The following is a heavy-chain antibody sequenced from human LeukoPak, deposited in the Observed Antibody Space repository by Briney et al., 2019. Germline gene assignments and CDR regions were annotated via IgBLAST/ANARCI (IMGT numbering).Heavy chain of an antibody. Sequence: SETLSLTCTVSGGSISSSSYYWGWIRQPPGKGLEWIGSIYYSGSTYYNPSLKSRVTISVDTSKNQFSLKLSSVTAADTAVYYCARSVGYCSGGSCYQYFQHWGQGTLVTVSS. CDR1: GGSISSSSYY. J-gene: IGHJ1*01. CDR2: IYYSGST. V-gene: IGHV4-39*07. D-gene: IGHD2-15*01. CDR3: ARSVGYCSGGSCYQYFQH.